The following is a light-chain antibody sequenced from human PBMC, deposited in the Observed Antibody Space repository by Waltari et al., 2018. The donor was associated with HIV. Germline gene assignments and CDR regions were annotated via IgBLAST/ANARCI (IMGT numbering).Light chain of an antibody. CDR2: QAS. Sequence: DIQMTQSPSTLSPSVGDRVTITCRASHTVNRWLDCFQQRPGKAPKLLIYQASNLQNGVPSRFSGSGSGTEFTLTISSLQPEDSATYYCQQDETNPYTSGQGTKLQIK. CDR3: QQDETNPYT. V-gene: IGKV1-5*03. CDR1: HTVNRW. J-gene: IGKJ2*01.